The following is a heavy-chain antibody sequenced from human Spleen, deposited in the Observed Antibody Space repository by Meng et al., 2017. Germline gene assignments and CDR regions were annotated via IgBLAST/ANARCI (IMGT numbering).Heavy chain of an antibody. J-gene: IGHJ4*02. V-gene: IGHV3-9*03. CDR3: AASGSYYGYSVY. CDR2: ISWNSGSI. D-gene: IGHD1-26*01. CDR1: GFTFDDYA. Sequence: SLKISCAASGFTFDDYAIHWVRQAPGKGLEWVSGISWNSGSIGYADSVKGRFTISRDNAKSSLYLQMASLRAEDMALYYCAASGSYYGYSVYWGQGTLVTVSS.